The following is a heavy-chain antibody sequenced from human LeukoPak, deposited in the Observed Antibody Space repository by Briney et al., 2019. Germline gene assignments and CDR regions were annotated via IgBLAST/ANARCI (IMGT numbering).Heavy chain of an antibody. V-gene: IGHV3-73*01. CDR2: IRSKANSYAT. J-gene: IGHJ4*02. D-gene: IGHD3-22*01. Sequence: GSLRLSCAASGFTFSGSAMHWVRQASGKGLEWVGRIRSKANSYATTYAASVKGRFTISRDDSKNTAYLQMNSLKTEDTAVYYCTASTNYYDSSGYYYESYWGQGTLVTVSS. CDR3: TASTNYYDSSGYYYESY. CDR1: GFTFSGSA.